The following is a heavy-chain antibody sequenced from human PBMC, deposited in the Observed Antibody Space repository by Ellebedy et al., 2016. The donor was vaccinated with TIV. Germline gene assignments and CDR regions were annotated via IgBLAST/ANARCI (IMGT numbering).Heavy chain of an antibody. Sequence: GESLKISCEASGFNFRSYWMSWVRQAPGKGLEWVANIYQDGSEQYYVDSVKGRFTISRDNARNSVYLQMNSLRAEDTAVYYCARRGSYGDYSVRVNNWFDLWGQGTLVTVYS. CDR1: GFNFRSYW. CDR3: ARRGSYGDYSVRVNNWFDL. J-gene: IGHJ5*02. D-gene: IGHD4-17*01. CDR2: IYQDGSEQ. V-gene: IGHV3-7*01.